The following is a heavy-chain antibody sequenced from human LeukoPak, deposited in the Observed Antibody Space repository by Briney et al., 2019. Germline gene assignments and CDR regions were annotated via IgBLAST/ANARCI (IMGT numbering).Heavy chain of an antibody. J-gene: IGHJ4*02. V-gene: IGHV3-23*01. CDR3: AKRDYYGSGSYYNWGGFDY. Sequence: GGSLRLSCAASGFTFSNYAMSWVRQAPGKGLEWVSGISGSGGSTYYADSVRGRFTISRGNSKNTLYLQMNSLRAEDTAVYYCAKRDYYGSGSYYNWGGFDYWGQGTLVTVSS. CDR2: ISGSGGST. D-gene: IGHD3-10*01. CDR1: GFTFSNYA.